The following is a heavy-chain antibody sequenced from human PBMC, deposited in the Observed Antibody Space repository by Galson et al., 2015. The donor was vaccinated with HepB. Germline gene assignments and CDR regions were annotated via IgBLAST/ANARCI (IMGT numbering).Heavy chain of an antibody. V-gene: IGHV3-23*01. D-gene: IGHD6-6*01. CDR1: GFTFSSYA. Sequence: SLRLSCAASGFTFSSYAMSWVRQAPGKGLEWVSVISGSGGSTYYADSVKGQFTMSRDNSKNTLFLQMNSLRAEDTAVYYCAEQVGLATRPNYFDYWGQGTLVTVSS. J-gene: IGHJ4*02. CDR2: ISGSGGST. CDR3: AEQVGLATRPNYFDY.